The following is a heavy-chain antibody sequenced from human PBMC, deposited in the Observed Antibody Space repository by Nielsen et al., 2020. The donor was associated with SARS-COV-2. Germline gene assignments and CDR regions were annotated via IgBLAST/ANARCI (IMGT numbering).Heavy chain of an antibody. V-gene: IGHV4-34*01. CDR2: ITDSGTA. Sequence: GSLRLSCAASGFTFSDYYMSWIRQAPERGLEWIGEITDSGTADYNSSLRGRATISLDTSKNHISLKLSSVTAADTAVYYCARLKYDYIWGSYRYIDVWGQGTLVTVSS. CDR1: GFTFSDYY. CDR3: ARLKYDYIWGSYRYIDV. J-gene: IGHJ4*02. D-gene: IGHD3-16*02.